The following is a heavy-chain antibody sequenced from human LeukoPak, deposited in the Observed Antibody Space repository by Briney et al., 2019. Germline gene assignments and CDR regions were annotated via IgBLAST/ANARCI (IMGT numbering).Heavy chain of an antibody. CDR3: AREQSSSGYHPHYYFDY. CDR2: IKQDGSEK. D-gene: IGHD3-22*01. V-gene: IGHV3-7*01. CDR1: GFTFTTYW. Sequence: GGSLRLSCAASGFTFTTYWMSWVRQAPGKGLEWVANIKQDGSEKYYVDSVKGRFTISRDNAKDSLYLQMNSLRAEDTAVYYCAREQSSSGYHPHYYFDYWGQGTLVTVSS. J-gene: IGHJ4*02.